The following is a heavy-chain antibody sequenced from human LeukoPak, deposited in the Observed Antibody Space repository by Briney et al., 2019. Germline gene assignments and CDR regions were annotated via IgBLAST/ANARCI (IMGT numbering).Heavy chain of an antibody. CDR1: GFTYSTAR. Sequence: PGRSLRLFCVRTGFTYSTARVFWIRQALGQGLERLGRVKPNAEGGTIDYAAPLKGKFTITTDDSRSTVHLQMNSLKIEDTAVYYCTTEDFWGQGTLVTVSS. D-gene: IGHD3/OR15-3a*01. CDR2: VKPNAEGGTI. CDR3: TTEDF. V-gene: IGHV3-15*01. J-gene: IGHJ3*01.